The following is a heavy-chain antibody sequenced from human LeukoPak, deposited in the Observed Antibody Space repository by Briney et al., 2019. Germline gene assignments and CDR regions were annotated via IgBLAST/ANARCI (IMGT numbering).Heavy chain of an antibody. CDR3: ARQGSSDYDYVWGSYRPRPLGPVLN. Sequence: GESLKISCKGSGYSSTSYWIGWVRQMPGKGLEWMGIIYPGDSDTRYSPSFQGQVTISADKSISTAYLQWSSLKASDTAMYYCARQGSSDYDYVWGSYRPRPLGPVLNWGQGTLVTVSS. CDR1: GYSSTSYW. J-gene: IGHJ4*02. CDR2: IYPGDSDT. V-gene: IGHV5-51*01. D-gene: IGHD3-16*02.